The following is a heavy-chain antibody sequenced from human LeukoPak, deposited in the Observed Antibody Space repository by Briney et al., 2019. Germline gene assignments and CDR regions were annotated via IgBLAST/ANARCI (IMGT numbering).Heavy chain of an antibody. CDR2: INSDGSST. J-gene: IGHJ6*04. V-gene: IGHV3-74*01. Sequence: GGSLRLPCAASGFTFSSYWMHWVRQAPGKGLVWVSRINSDGSSTSYADSVKGRFTISRDNAKNTLYLQMNSLRAEDTAVYYCASNYGSGRYYKYYYYGMDVWGKGTTVTVSS. CDR1: GFTFSSYW. D-gene: IGHD3-10*01. CDR3: ASNYGSGRYYKYYYYGMDV.